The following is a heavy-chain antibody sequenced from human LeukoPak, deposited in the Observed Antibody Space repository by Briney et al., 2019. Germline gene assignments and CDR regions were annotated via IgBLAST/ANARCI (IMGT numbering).Heavy chain of an antibody. J-gene: IGHJ4*02. CDR1: GGSLSNSH. CDR3: ARSAFLVTAPGLYYFDY. D-gene: IGHD6-13*01. Sequence: PSETLSLTCTVSGGSLSNSHWSWIRQPAGKGLEWIGHIYNSGSTNYNPSLKGRVTMSVATSKNQFSLHLSSVTAADTAVYYCARSAFLVTAPGLYYFDYWGQGTLVAVSS. CDR2: IYNSGST. V-gene: IGHV4-4*07.